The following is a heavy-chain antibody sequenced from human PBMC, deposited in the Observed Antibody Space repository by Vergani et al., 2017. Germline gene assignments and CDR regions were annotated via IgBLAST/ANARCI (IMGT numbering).Heavy chain of an antibody. D-gene: IGHD1-26*01. Sequence: QVQLQESGPGLVKPSETLSLTCTVSGGSISSSSYYWGWIRQPPGKGLEWIGSIYYSGSTYYNPSLKSRVTISVDTSKNQFSLKRSSVTAADTAVYYCARHELVSGRVDYWGQGTLVTVSS. V-gene: IGHV4-39*01. CDR2: IYYSGST. CDR1: GGSISSSSYY. J-gene: IGHJ4*02. CDR3: ARHELVSGRVDY.